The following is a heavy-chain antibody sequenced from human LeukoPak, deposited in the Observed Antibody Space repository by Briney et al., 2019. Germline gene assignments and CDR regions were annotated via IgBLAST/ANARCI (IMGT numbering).Heavy chain of an antibody. CDR2: ISAYNGNT. D-gene: IGHD6-6*01. J-gene: IGHJ4*02. CDR1: GYTFTSYG. V-gene: IGHV1-18*01. CDR3: ARLLSSSSDPDLYYFDY. Sequence: ASVKVSCKASGYTFTSYGISWVRQAPGQGLEWMGWISAYNGNTNYAQKLQGRVTMTTDTSTSTAYMELRSLRSDDTAVYYCARLLSSSSDPDLYYFDYWGQGTLVTVSS.